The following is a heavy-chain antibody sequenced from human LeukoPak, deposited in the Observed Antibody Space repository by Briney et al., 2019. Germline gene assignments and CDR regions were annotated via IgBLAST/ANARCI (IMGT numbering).Heavy chain of an antibody. CDR2: IYHSGST. CDR1: GGSISSSNW. Sequence: PSGTLSLTCAVSGGSISSSNWWSWVRQPPGKGLEWIGEIYHSGSTNYNPSLKSRVTISVDRSKNQFSLKLSSVTAEDTAVYYCAKDLVGPVAHYGMDVWGQGTTVTVSS. D-gene: IGHD6-19*01. CDR3: AKDLVGPVAHYGMDV. V-gene: IGHV4-4*02. J-gene: IGHJ6*02.